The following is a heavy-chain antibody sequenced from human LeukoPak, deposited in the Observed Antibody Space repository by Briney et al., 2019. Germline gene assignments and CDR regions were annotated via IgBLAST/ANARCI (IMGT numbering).Heavy chain of an antibody. D-gene: IGHD3-10*01. CDR3: ARRARGAKFGSGAFDI. V-gene: IGHV4-4*07. Sequence: SETLSLTCTVSGGSISSYYWSWIRQPAGKGLEWIGRIYTSGSTNYNPSLKSRVTMSVDTSKNQFSLKLSSVTAADTAVYYCARRARGAKFGSGAFDIWGQGTMVTVSS. J-gene: IGHJ3*02. CDR2: IYTSGST. CDR1: GGSISSYY.